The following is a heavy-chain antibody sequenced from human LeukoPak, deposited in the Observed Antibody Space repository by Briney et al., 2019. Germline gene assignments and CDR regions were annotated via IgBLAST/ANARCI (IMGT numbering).Heavy chain of an antibody. J-gene: IGHJ6*03. Sequence: PGESLKISCKGSGYSFTSYWIAWVRQMPGKGLEWMGIIYPGDSDTRYSPSLQGQVTISADKSTSTAYLQWSSLKASDTAMYYCARGGYSLYYYYYYMDVWGKGTTVTVSS. CDR1: GYSFTSYW. CDR2: IYPGDSDT. V-gene: IGHV5-51*01. D-gene: IGHD5-18*01. CDR3: ARGGYSLYYYYYYMDV.